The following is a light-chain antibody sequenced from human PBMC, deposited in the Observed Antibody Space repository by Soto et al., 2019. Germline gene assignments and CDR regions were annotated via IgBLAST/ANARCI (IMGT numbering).Light chain of an antibody. CDR2: DVN. Sequence: QSALTQPASVSGSPGQSITISCTGTSSDVGGYNYVSWYQQHPGKAPKLMIYDVNTRPSGVSNRFSGSKSGNTASLTISGLQAEDEADYYCSSYTSSISFGGGTKGTVL. V-gene: IGLV2-14*01. CDR1: SSDVGGYNY. CDR3: SSYTSSIS. J-gene: IGLJ2*01.